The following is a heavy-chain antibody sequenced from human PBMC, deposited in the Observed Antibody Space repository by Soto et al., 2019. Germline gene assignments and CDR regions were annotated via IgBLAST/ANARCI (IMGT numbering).Heavy chain of an antibody. CDR3: ARGYRYHSSMDV. V-gene: IGHV1-18*01. Sequence: ASVKVSCKVSGYTLTELSMHWVRQAPGKGLEWMGWISAYNGNTNYAQKLQGRVTMTTDTSTSTAYMELRSLRSDDTAVYYCARGYRYHSSMDVWGQGTTVTVSS. D-gene: IGHD5-12*01. J-gene: IGHJ6*02. CDR1: GYTLTELS. CDR2: ISAYNGNT.